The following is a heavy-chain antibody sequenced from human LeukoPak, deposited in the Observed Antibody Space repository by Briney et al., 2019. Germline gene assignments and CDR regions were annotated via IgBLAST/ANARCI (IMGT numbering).Heavy chain of an antibody. CDR1: GFIFSDYY. D-gene: IGHD6-13*01. CDR2: ISSSGSTM. V-gene: IGHV3-11*04. CDR3: AKGSIASDWFDP. J-gene: IGHJ5*02. Sequence: GGSLRLSCAASGFIFSDYYMSWIRQAPGKGLEWVSYISSSGSTMYYTDSVKGRFTISRDNAKDSLYLQMNSLRAEDTAVYYCAKGSIASDWFDPWGQGTLVTVSS.